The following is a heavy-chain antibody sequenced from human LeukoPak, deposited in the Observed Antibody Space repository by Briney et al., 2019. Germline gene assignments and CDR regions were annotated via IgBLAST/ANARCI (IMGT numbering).Heavy chain of an antibody. J-gene: IGHJ4*02. V-gene: IGHV3-30*18. Sequence: PGRSLRLSCAASGFTFSSYGMHWVRQAPGKGLEWVAFISYDGTNKYYAESVKGRFTISRDSSKSTLYLQMNSLTAEDTAVYYCAKDSGPPYYDILTGPIDSWGQGTLVTVSS. CDR2: ISYDGTNK. D-gene: IGHD3-9*01. CDR3: AKDSGPPYYDILTGPIDS. CDR1: GFTFSSYG.